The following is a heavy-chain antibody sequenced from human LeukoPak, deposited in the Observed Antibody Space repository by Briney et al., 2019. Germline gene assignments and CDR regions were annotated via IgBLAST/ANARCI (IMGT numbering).Heavy chain of an antibody. V-gene: IGHV4-59*01. CDR3: ARGVVVAATHFDY. CDR2: IYYSEST. D-gene: IGHD2-15*01. Sequence: PSETLSLTCTVSGGSISSYYWSWIRQPPGKGLEWIGYIYYSESTNYNPSLKSRVTISVDTSKNQFSLKLSSVTAADTAVYYCARGVVVAATHFDYWGQGTLVTVSS. CDR1: GGSISSYY. J-gene: IGHJ4*02.